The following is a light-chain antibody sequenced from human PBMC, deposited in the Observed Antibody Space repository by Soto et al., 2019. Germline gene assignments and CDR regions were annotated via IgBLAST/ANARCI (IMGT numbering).Light chain of an antibody. J-gene: IGKJ1*01. CDR3: QQYGSSGT. Sequence: ERVLTQSRGTLSLSLGERSILSCMASQSVSKNYSAWYQQKPGQAPRLLFHGASIRATGIPDRLSGSGSGTDFTLTISRLEPEDFAVYYCQQYGSSGTFGQGTKVDIK. V-gene: IGKV3-20*01. CDR1: QSVSKNY. CDR2: GAS.